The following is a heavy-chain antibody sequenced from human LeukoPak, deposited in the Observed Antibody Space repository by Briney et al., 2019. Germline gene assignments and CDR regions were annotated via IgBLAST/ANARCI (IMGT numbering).Heavy chain of an antibody. CDR2: ISGSGSST. CDR1: GFTFRSYA. CDR3: AKDHANTPVVTN. J-gene: IGHJ4*02. Sequence: GRSLRLSCAAPGFTFRSYAMNWVRQAPAKGLEWVSAISGSGSSTYYADSAKGRFTISRDNSKNTLYLRMNSLRAEDTAVYYCAKDHANTPVVTNWGQGILVSVSS. V-gene: IGHV3-23*01. D-gene: IGHD2-21*02.